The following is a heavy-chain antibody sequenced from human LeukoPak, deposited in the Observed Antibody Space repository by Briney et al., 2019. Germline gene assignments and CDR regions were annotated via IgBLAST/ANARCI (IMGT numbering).Heavy chain of an antibody. J-gene: IGHJ4*02. V-gene: IGHV5-51*01. CDR3: ARGGYCTSSSCGNFDY. CDR2: IYPGDSDT. CDR1: GYNFTSYW. Sequence: GESLKISCKGSGYNFTSYWIGWVRQMPGKGLEWMGIIYPGDSDTRYSPSFQGQVTISADKSISTAYLQWSSLKASDTAMYYCARGGYCTSSSCGNFDYWGRGTLVTVSS. D-gene: IGHD2-2*01.